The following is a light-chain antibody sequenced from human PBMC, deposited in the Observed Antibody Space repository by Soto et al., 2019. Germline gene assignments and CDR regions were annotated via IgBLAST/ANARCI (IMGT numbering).Light chain of an antibody. CDR2: SNT. Sequence: QSVLTQPPSASGTPGRTSAISCSGGSANIGSHTVNWYQQLPGTAPRLLIYSNTQRPSGVPDRVSGSKSCTSAASAISGIQSEYEVEHDCAAWDDSLNGVVFRGGTKLTVL. V-gene: IGLV1-44*01. J-gene: IGLJ2*01. CDR3: AAWDDSLNGVV. CDR1: SANIGSHT.